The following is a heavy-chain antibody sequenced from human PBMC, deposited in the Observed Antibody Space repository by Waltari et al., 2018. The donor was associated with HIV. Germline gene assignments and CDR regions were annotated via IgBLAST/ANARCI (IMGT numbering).Heavy chain of an antibody. CDR3: STLGGGLQLAY. CDR1: GFTSSTYD. V-gene: IGHV3-30*03. Sequence: QVQLVESGGGVVQRGRPLRLSCAASGFTSSTYDMHWVRQAPGKGLEWVAVISFDGSNKSYADSVKSRFTISRDNSKNTLYLRINSLRDEDTAVYYCSTLGGGLQLAYWGQGTLVTVSS. J-gene: IGHJ4*02. CDR2: ISFDGSNK. D-gene: IGHD3-16*01.